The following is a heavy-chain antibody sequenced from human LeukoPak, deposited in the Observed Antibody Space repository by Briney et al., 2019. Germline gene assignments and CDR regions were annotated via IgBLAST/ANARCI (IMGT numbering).Heavy chain of an antibody. CDR1: GFAFGSYA. J-gene: IGHJ4*02. D-gene: IGHD6-19*01. Sequence: GGSLRLSCAVSGFAFGSYAMSWVRQAPGKGLEWVSTASSSGSSTFYAGSVRGRFTVSRDGSKNTVFLQLNSLRAEDTAVYFCAKQGLVTSWYAFDLWGQGTLVTVSS. V-gene: IGHV3-23*01. CDR2: ASSSGSST. CDR3: AKQGLVTSWYAFDL.